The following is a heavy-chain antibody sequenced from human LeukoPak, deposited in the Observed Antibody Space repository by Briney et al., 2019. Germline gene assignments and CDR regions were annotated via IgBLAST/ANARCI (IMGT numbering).Heavy chain of an antibody. CDR3: ATGIAFGGPIVTPYYFDY. D-gene: IGHD3-16*02. V-gene: IGHV1-24*01. Sequence: ASVKVSCKVSGYTLSELSMHWVRQAPGKGLEWMGRFHPEDGETIFAQNFQGGVTMTEDTSTDTVYMELSSLRSEDTAVYYCATGIAFGGPIVTPYYFDYWGQGTLVIVSS. CDR2: FHPEDGET. CDR1: GYTLSELS. J-gene: IGHJ4*02.